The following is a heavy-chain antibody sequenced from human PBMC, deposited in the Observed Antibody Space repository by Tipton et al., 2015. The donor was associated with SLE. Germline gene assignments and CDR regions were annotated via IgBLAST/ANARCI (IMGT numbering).Heavy chain of an antibody. V-gene: IGHV3-64*01. D-gene: IGHD6-13*01. CDR1: GFTFSSYA. Sequence: SLRLSCAASGFTFSSYAMHWVRQAPGKGLEYVSAISSNGGSTYYANSVKGRFTISRDNSKNTLYLQMNSLRAEDTAVYYCAKDFRAAAGSYYFDYWGQGTLVTVSS. J-gene: IGHJ4*02. CDR3: AKDFRAAAGSYYFDY. CDR2: ISSNGGST.